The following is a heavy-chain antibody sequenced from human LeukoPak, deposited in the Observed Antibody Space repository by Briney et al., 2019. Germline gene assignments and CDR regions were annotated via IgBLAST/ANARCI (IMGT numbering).Heavy chain of an antibody. CDR1: GYSISSGYY. CDR2: IYHSGST. V-gene: IGHV4-38-2*02. D-gene: IGHD5-18*01. Sequence: SETLSLTCTVSGYSISSGYYWGWIRQPPGKGLEWIGSIYHSGSTYYNPSLKSRVTISVDTSKNQFSLKLSSVTAADTAVYYCARPVDTAMGSYVDIWGQGTMVTVSS. J-gene: IGHJ3*02. CDR3: ARPVDTAMGSYVDI.